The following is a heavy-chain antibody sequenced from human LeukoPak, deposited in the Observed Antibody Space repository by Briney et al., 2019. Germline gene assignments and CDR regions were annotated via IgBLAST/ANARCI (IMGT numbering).Heavy chain of an antibody. J-gene: IGHJ4*02. CDR2: ISAYNGNT. V-gene: IGHV1-18*01. CDR3: ATTASSWYYNY. Sequence: MGWISAYNGNTNYAQEFQGRVTVTTDTSTSTAYMELRSLRSDDTAVYYCATTASSWYYNYWGQGTLVTVSS. D-gene: IGHD6-13*01.